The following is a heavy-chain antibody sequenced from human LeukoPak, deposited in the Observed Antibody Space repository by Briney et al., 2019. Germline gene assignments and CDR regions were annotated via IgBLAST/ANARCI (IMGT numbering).Heavy chain of an antibody. Sequence: KTSQTLSPTCTVSGGSISSGGYYWSWIRQHPGKGLEWIGYIYYSGSAYYNPSLKSRVTISVDTSKNQFSLKLSSVTAADTAVYYCTRDGRRGYAFDIWGQGTMVTVSS. J-gene: IGHJ3*02. CDR1: GGSISSGGYY. V-gene: IGHV4-31*03. CDR2: IYYSGSA. CDR3: TRDGRRGYAFDI.